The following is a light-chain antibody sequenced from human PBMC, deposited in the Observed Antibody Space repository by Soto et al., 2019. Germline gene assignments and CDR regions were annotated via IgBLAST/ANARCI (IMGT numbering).Light chain of an antibody. J-gene: IGLJ2*01. CDR2: EVS. CDR3: SSYTSSSTVV. V-gene: IGLV2-14*01. CDR1: SSDVGGYDF. Sequence: QSALTQPASVSGSPGQSITISCTGTSSDVGGYDFVSWYQQHPGKDPKLMIYEVSNRPSGVSNRFSGSKSGNTASLTISGLQAEDEADYYCSSYTSSSTVVFGGGTKLAV.